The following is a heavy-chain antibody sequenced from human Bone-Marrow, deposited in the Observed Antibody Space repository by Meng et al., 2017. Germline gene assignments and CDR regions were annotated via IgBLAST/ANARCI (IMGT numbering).Heavy chain of an antibody. Sequence: SVKVSCKASGGTFSSYTISWVRQAPGQGLEWMGRIIPILGIANYAQKFQGRVTITADKSTSTAYMELRSLRSEDTTVYYCAGGGVGGGSARVYYYYGMDVWGQGTTVTVSS. CDR3: AGGGVGGGSARVYYYYGMDV. D-gene: IGHD1-26*01. CDR2: IIPILGIA. J-gene: IGHJ6*02. V-gene: IGHV1-69*02. CDR1: GGTFSSYT.